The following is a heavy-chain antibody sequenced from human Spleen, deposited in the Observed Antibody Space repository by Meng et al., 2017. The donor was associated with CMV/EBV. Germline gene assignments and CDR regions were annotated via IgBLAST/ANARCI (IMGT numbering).Heavy chain of an antibody. D-gene: IGHD2-2*01. CDR2: IYYIGST. CDR1: GGSISSSSYY. CDR3: ARRCSGTSCPHEGFDS. J-gene: IGHJ4*02. Sequence: SETLSLTCTVSGGSISSSSYYWGWIRQPPGKGLEWIGSIYYIGSTYYNPSLKSRVTISVDTSKNQFSLRLSSVTAADTAVYYCARRCSGTSCPHEGFDSWGQGTLVTVSS. V-gene: IGHV4-39*07.